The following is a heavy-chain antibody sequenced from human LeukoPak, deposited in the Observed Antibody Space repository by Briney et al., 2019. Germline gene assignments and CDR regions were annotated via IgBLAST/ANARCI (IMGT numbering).Heavy chain of an antibody. Sequence: PGGSLRLPCAASGFTFSSFGMSWVRQAPGQGREWVSAISGSGGIRYYADSVKGRFTISRDNFKNTLYLQMNSLRAEDTAVYYCASRGGYCSGGSCPGAFDFWGQGTMVTVSS. J-gene: IGHJ3*01. D-gene: IGHD2-15*01. CDR2: ISGSGGIR. CDR1: GFTFSSFG. V-gene: IGHV3-23*01. CDR3: ASRGGYCSGGSCPGAFDF.